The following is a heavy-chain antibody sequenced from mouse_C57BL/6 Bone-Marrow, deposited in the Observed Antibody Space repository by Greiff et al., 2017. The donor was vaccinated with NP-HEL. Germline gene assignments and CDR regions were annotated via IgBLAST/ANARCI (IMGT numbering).Heavy chain of an antibody. CDR2: IYPGSGST. CDR1: GYTFTSYW. CDR3: ARRYGNWGYFDV. V-gene: IGHV1-55*01. Sequence: VQLQQPGAELVKPGASVKMSCKASGYTFTSYWITWVKQRPGQGLEWIGDIYPGSGSTNYNEKFKSKATLTVDTSSSTAYMQLSSLTSEDSAVYYCARRYGNWGYFDVWGTGTTVTVSS. J-gene: IGHJ1*03. D-gene: IGHD2-1*01.